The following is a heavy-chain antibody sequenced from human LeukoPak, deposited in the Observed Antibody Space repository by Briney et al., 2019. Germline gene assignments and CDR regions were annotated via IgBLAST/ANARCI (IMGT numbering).Heavy chain of an antibody. D-gene: IGHD6-13*01. CDR1: GFTFSSYW. CDR3: ARETAAGDY. Sequence: GGSLRLSCAASGFTFSSYWMSWVRQAPGKGLEWVANMKWDGSGTYCVDSVKGRFTISRDNAKNSLYLQMNSLRAEDTAVYYCARETAAGDYWGQGTLVTVSS. V-gene: IGHV3-7*01. J-gene: IGHJ4*02. CDR2: MKWDGSGT.